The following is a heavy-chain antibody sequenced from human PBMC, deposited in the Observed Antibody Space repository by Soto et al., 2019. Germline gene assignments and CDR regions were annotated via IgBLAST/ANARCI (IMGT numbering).Heavy chain of an antibody. CDR2: INAGNGNT. J-gene: IGHJ4*02. D-gene: IGHD6-19*01. CDR1: GYTLTSYA. V-gene: IGHV1-3*01. Sequence: ASVKVSCKASGYTLTSYAMHWVRQAPGQRLEWMGWINAGNGNTKYSQKFQGRVTITRDTSASTAYMELSSLRSEDTAVYYCASREVPYSSGWYNYFDYWGQGTLVTVSS. CDR3: ASREVPYSSGWYNYFDY.